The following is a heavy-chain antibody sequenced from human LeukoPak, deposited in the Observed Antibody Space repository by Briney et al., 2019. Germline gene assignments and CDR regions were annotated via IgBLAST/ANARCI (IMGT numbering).Heavy chain of an antibody. CDR1: GLSFSSHD. D-gene: IGHD2-21*02. CDR2: ISSISSYI. CDR3: ARDYGDLDY. J-gene: IGHJ4*02. Sequence: GRSLRLSWAASGLSFSSHDMVWVRQPPGKGLEWVSSISSISSYIYYADSVKGRFTISRDKDKNSLYLQMNSLRAEDTAVYFCARDYGDLDYWGQGPLVSV. V-gene: IGHV3-21*01.